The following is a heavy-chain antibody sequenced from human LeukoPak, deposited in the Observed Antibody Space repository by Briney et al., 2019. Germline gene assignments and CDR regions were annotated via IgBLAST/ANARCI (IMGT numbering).Heavy chain of an antibody. Sequence: PGGSLRLSCAASGFTFSSYSMNWVRQAPGKGLEWVGRIKSKTDGGTTDYAAPVKGRFTISRDDSKNTLYLQMNSLKTEDTAVYYCTTTPSLYCSSTSCYDYWGQGTLVTVSS. CDR2: IKSKTDGGTT. V-gene: IGHV3-15*01. J-gene: IGHJ4*02. CDR3: TTTPSLYCSSTSCYDY. CDR1: GFTFSSYS. D-gene: IGHD2-2*01.